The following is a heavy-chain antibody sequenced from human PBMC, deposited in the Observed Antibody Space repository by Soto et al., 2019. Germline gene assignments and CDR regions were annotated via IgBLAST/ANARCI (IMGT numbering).Heavy chain of an antibody. D-gene: IGHD6-13*01. CDR1: GFTFSSYG. CDR3: AKDLGSPRYSSSWYTQYYYDGMDV. Sequence: GGSLRLSCAASGFTFSSYGMHWVRQAPGKGLEWVAVISYDGSNKYYADSVKGRFTISRDNSKNTLYLQMNSLRAEDTAVYYCAKDLGSPRYSSSWYTQYYYDGMDVWGQGTTVTVSS. CDR2: ISYDGSNK. V-gene: IGHV3-30*18. J-gene: IGHJ6*02.